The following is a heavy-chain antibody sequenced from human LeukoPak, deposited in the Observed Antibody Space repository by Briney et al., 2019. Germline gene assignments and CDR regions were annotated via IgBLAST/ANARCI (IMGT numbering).Heavy chain of an antibody. D-gene: IGHD2-8*02. J-gene: IGHJ3*02. CDR3: AKSRVEVAGTGGFDT. Sequence: GGSLRISCAASGFTFAIYHMSWVRQAPGKGLEWVATIRGDGVYYADSVKGRFTISRDDSENTVYVQMYSLRAEDTAVYYCAKSRVEVAGTGGFDTWGQGTLVAVSS. V-gene: IGHV3-23*01. CDR1: GFTFAIYH. CDR2: IRGDGV.